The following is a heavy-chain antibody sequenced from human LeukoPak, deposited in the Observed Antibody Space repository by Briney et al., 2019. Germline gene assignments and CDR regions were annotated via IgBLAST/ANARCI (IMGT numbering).Heavy chain of an antibody. J-gene: IGHJ4*02. CDR2: IRSKVNSYAA. CDR3: TRHTIAAAGTAGDY. D-gene: IGHD6-13*01. V-gene: IGHV3-73*01. Sequence: GGSLKLSCAASGFTFSGSAIHWVRQSSRKGLEWVGRIRSKVNSYAAAYAASVRGRFTISRDDSKNTAYLQMNSLKSEDTAVYYCTRHTIAAAGTAGDYWGQGTLVTVSS. CDR1: GFTFSGSA.